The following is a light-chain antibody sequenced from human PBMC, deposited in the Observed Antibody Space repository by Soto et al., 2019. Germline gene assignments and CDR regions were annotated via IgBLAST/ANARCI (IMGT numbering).Light chain of an antibody. J-gene: IGLJ2*01. CDR3: VAWDDSLNGVV. Sequence: QSVLTQPPSTSGTPGQRVTISCSGSGSNIGSYTVNWYQQVPGTAPKLLIYSNNQRPSGVPDRFSASKSGTSVSLAITGLQSDDEADYYCVAWDDSLNGVVFGGGTQLTVL. CDR2: SNN. V-gene: IGLV1-44*01. CDR1: GSNIGSYT.